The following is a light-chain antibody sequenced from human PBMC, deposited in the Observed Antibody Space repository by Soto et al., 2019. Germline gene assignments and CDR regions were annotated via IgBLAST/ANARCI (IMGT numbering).Light chain of an antibody. CDR3: QQYDETFRT. CDR1: QSVNSNY. V-gene: IGKV3-20*01. J-gene: IGKJ1*01. CDR2: GTS. Sequence: EIVLTQSPGTLSLSPGERATLSCRASQSVNSNYLAWYQQKPGQSPRVLMYGTSNRATGIPDRFSGSGSGTDFTRTISSLEPEDFAVYYCQQYDETFRTFGQGTKVEIK.